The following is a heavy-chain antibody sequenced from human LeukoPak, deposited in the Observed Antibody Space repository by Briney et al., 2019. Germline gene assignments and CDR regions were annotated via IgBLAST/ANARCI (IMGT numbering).Heavy chain of an antibody. CDR2: ISSSSSYI. V-gene: IGHV3-21*01. J-gene: IGHJ3*02. D-gene: IGHD3-16*02. CDR3: ARRLGELSFSDAFDI. Sequence: PGGSLRLSCAASGFTFSSHSMNWVRQAPGKGLEWVSSISSSSSYIYYADSVKGRFTISRDNAKNSLYLQMNSLRAEDTAVYYCARRLGELSFSDAFDIWGQGTMVTFSS. CDR1: GFTFSSHS.